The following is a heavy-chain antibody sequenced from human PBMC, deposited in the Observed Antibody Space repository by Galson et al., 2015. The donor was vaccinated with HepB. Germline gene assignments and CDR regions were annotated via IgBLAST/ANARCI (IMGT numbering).Heavy chain of an antibody. CDR3: AREPMTTVTHSLDY. Sequence: SLRLSCAASGFTFSSYAMHWVRQAPGKGLEWVAVIWYDGSNKYYADSVKGRFTISRDNSKNTLYLQMNSLRAEDTAVYYCAREPMTTVTHSLDYWGQGTLVTVSS. J-gene: IGHJ4*02. V-gene: IGHV3-33*08. D-gene: IGHD4-17*01. CDR2: IWYDGSNK. CDR1: GFTFSSYA.